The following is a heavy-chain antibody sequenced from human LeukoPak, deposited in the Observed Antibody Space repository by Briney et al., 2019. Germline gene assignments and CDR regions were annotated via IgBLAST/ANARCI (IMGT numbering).Heavy chain of an antibody. CDR2: MNPNSGNT. J-gene: IGHJ5*02. CDR1: GYTFTSYD. Sequence: ASVKVSCKASGYTFTSYDINWVRQATGQGLEWMGWMNPNSGNTGYAQKFQGWVTMTRDTSISTAYMELSRLRSDDTAVYYCARAGVGATINPYNWLDPWGQGTLVTVSS. CDR3: ARAGVGATINPYNWLDP. V-gene: IGHV1-8*01. D-gene: IGHD1-26*01.